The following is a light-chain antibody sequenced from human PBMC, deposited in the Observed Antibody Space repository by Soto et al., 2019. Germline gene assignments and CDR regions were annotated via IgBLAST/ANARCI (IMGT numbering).Light chain of an antibody. V-gene: IGKV1-5*01. Sequence: DLHLPRHHSALSASVGDRFTIPCLASQSISNWLAWYQQKPGKAPKLLIFDASSLESGVPSRFSGSGSGTEFTLTISSLQPEDFATYYCLQHNSYPRTVGQGTKVAIK. CDR3: LQHNSYPRT. J-gene: IGKJ1*01. CDR1: QSISNW. CDR2: DAS.